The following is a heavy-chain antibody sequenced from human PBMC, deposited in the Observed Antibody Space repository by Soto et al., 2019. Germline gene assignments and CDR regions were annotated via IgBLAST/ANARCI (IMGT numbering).Heavy chain of an antibody. J-gene: IGHJ4*02. Sequence: ASVKLYCKVSGDTITEVSIHWVRKAPGKGLEWMGGFDPEDGETIYAQKFQGRVTMTEDTSTDTAYMELSSLRSEDTAVYYCATASGYSSSWYGYWGQGTLVTVSS. CDR3: ATASGYSSSWYGY. CDR1: GDTITEVS. CDR2: FDPEDGET. V-gene: IGHV1-24*01. D-gene: IGHD6-13*01.